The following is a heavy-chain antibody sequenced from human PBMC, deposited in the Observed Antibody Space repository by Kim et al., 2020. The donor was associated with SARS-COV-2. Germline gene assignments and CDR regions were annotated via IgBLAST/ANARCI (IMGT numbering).Heavy chain of an antibody. J-gene: IGHJ4*02. Sequence: SETLSLTCAVSGGSISSGGYSWSWIRQPPGKGLEWIGYIYHSGSTYYNPSLKSRVTISVDRSKNQFSLKLSSVTAADTAVYYCARAALGHYGDYDDDYWGQGTLVTVSS. CDR3: ARAALGHYGDYDDDY. D-gene: IGHD4-17*01. CDR2: IYHSGST. CDR1: GGSISSGGYS. V-gene: IGHV4-30-2*01.